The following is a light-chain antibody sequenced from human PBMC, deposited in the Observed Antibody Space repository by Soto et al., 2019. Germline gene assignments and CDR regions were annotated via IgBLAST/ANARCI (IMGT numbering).Light chain of an antibody. V-gene: IGKV3-20*01. Sequence: DIVLTQSPGTLSLSPGERVTLSCRASQSVSSSYLGWFQQRPGQAPRLLIYDTSNRATGIPDRFSGSGSGTDFTLTISRLEPEDFAVYYCHQYSGPPHTVGQGTKLEIK. CDR1: QSVSSSY. CDR2: DTS. CDR3: HQYSGPPHT. J-gene: IGKJ2*01.